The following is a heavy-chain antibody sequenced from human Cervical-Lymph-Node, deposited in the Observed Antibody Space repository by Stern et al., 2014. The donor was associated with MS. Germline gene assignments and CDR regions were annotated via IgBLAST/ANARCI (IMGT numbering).Heavy chain of an antibody. J-gene: IGHJ4*02. Sequence: QVQLQESGPGLVRPSGTLSLTCAVSGDSISNDNWRSWVRQPPGKGLEWIRYVYHTASANYDPSLKSRVTISVDKSKTQFSLRLTSMTAADTAVYYCARDQGFQLMNSWGQGTLVIVSS. CDR2: VYHTASA. CDR3: ARDQGFQLMNS. CDR1: GDSISNDNW. V-gene: IGHV4-4*02. D-gene: IGHD2-2*01.